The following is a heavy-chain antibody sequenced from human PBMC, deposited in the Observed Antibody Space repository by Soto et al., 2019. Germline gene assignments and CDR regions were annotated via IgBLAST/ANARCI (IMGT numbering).Heavy chain of an antibody. CDR3: TRAGAATFGMDV. V-gene: IGHV3-33*01. CDR2: IWYDGSKE. CDR1: GYTFTRHG. D-gene: IGHD6-25*01. J-gene: IGHJ6*02. Sequence: QVQLVESGGGVVQPGRSLRLSCAVSGYTFTRHGLHWVRQAPGKGLEWVAVIWYDGSKEYYAESVQGRFTISKDDSKSMLYLQMNSLRVEDTAEYYCTRAGAATFGMDVWGLGTTVTVSS.